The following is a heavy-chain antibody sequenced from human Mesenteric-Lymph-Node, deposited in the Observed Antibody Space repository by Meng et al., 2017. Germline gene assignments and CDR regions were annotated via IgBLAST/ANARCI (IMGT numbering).Heavy chain of an antibody. J-gene: IGHJ4*02. D-gene: IGHD4-17*01. CDR2: IYYSGST. Sequence: QEQLQESGPGLVKPSQTLSLTCSVSGGSISSGDSYWSWIRQPPGKGLEWIGYIYYSGSTYYNPSLRSRITISVDTSKNQFSLRLRSVTAADTAVYYCARGPTTYFDYWGQGTLVTVSS. CDR1: GGSISSGDSY. V-gene: IGHV4-30-4*01. CDR3: ARGPTTYFDY.